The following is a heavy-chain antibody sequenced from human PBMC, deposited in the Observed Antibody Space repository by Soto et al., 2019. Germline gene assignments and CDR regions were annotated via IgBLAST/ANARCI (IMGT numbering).Heavy chain of an antibody. V-gene: IGHV3-33*01. CDR1: GFTFSSYG. Sequence: QVQLVESGGGVVQPGRSLRLSCAASGFTFSSYGMHWVRQAPGKGLEWVAVIWYDGSNKYYADSVKGRFTISRDNSKNXRXPQMNSLRAEDTAVYYCASQRGIAAAGYYYYYGMDVWGQGTTVTVSS. CDR3: ASQRGIAAAGYYYYYGMDV. D-gene: IGHD6-13*01. J-gene: IGHJ6*02. CDR2: IWYDGSNK.